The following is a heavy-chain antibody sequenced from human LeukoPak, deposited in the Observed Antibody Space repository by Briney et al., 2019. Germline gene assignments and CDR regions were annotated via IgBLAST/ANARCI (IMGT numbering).Heavy chain of an antibody. CDR3: GKDEYYYGSFGYHNYFGP. D-gene: IGHD3-22*01. Sequence: GGSLRLSCAASGFTFSTYNMNWVRQAPGKGLEWISYITSSSSSIYYADSVQGRFTISRDNAKSPLYLQMNSLRDEDTAVYYCGKDEYYYGSFGYHNYFGPWGQGNLVTVSS. V-gene: IGHV3-48*02. CDR2: ITSSSSSI. J-gene: IGHJ5*02. CDR1: GFTFSTYN.